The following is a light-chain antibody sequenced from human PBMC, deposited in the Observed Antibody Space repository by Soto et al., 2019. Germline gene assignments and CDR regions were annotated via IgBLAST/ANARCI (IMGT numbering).Light chain of an antibody. J-gene: IGLJ1*01. Sequence: QSVLTQPPSASGSPGQSVTISCTGTSSDVGGYNLVSWYQQHPGKAPKLMIYAVNKRPSGVPDRFSGSKSGNTASLTVSGLQAEDEADYYCSSYAGNINLFYVFGAGTKVTVL. CDR3: SSYAGNINLFYV. V-gene: IGLV2-8*01. CDR2: AVN. CDR1: SSDVGGYNL.